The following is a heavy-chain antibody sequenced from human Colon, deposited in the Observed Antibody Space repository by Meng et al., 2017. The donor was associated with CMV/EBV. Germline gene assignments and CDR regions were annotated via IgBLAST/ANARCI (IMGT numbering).Heavy chain of an antibody. D-gene: IGHD5-12*01. J-gene: IGHJ4*02. CDR2: INTNTGHP. CDR1: GYTFIRNA. CDR3: ARGILATVDS. V-gene: IGHV7-4-1*02. Sequence: QVQLVQSGAEVKKPGASVRVSCKASGYTFIRNAIHWVRQAPGQGLEWMGWINTNTGHPTYAQGFTGRFVFSSDTSVSTAYLQISSLQSGDTAVYYCARGILATVDSWGQGTLVTVSS.